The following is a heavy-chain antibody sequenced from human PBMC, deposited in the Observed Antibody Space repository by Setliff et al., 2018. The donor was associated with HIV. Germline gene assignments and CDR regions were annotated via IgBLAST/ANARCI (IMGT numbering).Heavy chain of an antibody. J-gene: IGHJ4*02. CDR3: ATQTVAVGAPGYFDS. CDR1: GYMFIAYG. Sequence: RASVKVSCKTSGYMFIAYGMSWVRQAPGQGLEWMGGIIPILGIANYAQKFQGSVTINADKSTSTAYMELLSLRSEDTAIYYCATQTVAVGAPGYFDSWGQGTLVTVSS. CDR2: IIPILGIA. V-gene: IGHV1-69*10. D-gene: IGHD2-15*01.